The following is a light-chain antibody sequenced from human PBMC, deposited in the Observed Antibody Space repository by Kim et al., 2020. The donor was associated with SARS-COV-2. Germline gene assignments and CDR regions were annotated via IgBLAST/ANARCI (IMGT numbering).Light chain of an antibody. CDR1: QSVYSNY. CDR3: QQYGTSWT. Sequence: EIVLTQSPGTLSLSPGERATLSCRASQSVYSNYLAWYLQKPGQAPRLFIYGASSRASGIPDRFSGSGSGTDFTLTINRLQPDDFAVYYCQQYGTSWTFGQGTKVDIK. J-gene: IGKJ1*01. V-gene: IGKV3-20*01. CDR2: GAS.